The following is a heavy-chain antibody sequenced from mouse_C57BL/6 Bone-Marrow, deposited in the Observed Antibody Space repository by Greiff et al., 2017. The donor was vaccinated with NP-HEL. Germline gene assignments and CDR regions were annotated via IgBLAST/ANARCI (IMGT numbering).Heavy chain of an antibody. D-gene: IGHD2-3*01. Sequence: EVQLVESGGGLVQPGGSLKLSCAASGFTFSDYGMAWVRQAPRKGPEWVAFISNLAYSIYYADTVTGRFTISRENAKNTLYLEMSSLRSEDTAMYYCARFYDGYSAWFAYWGQGTLVTVSA. J-gene: IGHJ3*01. V-gene: IGHV5-15*01. CDR1: GFTFSDYG. CDR3: ARFYDGYSAWFAY. CDR2: ISNLAYSI.